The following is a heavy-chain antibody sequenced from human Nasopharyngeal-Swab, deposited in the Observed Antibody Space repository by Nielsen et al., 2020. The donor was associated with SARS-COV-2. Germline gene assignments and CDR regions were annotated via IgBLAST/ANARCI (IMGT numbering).Heavy chain of an antibody. CDR2: IYCSGST. J-gene: IGHJ6*03. V-gene: IGHV4-39*01. CDR3: ARLVGYCSSTSCYAGVGHYYYYYMDV. Sequence: WIRQPPGKGLEWIGSIYCSGSTYYNPSLKSRVTISVDTSKNQFSLKLSSVTAADTAVYYCARLVGYCSSTSCYAGVGHYYYYYMDVWGKGTTVTVSS. D-gene: IGHD2-2*01.